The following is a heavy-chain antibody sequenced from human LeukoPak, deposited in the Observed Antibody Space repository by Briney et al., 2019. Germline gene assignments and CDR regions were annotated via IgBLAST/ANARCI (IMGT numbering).Heavy chain of an antibody. Sequence: PGGSLRLSCAASGFTFSSYAMSWVRQAPGKGLEWVSAISGSGGSTYYADSVKGRFTISRDNYKNTLYLQMNSLRAEDTAVYYCAKKDVVAATRAPYYFDYWGQGTLVTVSS. CDR2: ISGSGGST. V-gene: IGHV3-23*01. CDR1: GFTFSSYA. CDR3: AKKDVVAATRAPYYFDY. J-gene: IGHJ4*02. D-gene: IGHD2-15*01.